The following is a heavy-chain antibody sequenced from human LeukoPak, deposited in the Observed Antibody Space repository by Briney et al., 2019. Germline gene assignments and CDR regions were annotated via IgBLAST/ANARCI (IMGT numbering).Heavy chain of an antibody. CDR1: GFSFNTYT. J-gene: IGHJ4*02. V-gene: IGHV3-23*01. D-gene: IGHD3-10*01. CDR2: ISGSGGST. Sequence: GGSLRLSCDASGFSFNTYTMYWVRQAPGKGLDWVSAISGSGGSTYYADSVKGRFTISRDNSKNTLYLQMNSLRAEDTAVYYCAKDQLLWFGELTEPFDYWGQGTLVTVSS. CDR3: AKDQLLWFGELTEPFDY.